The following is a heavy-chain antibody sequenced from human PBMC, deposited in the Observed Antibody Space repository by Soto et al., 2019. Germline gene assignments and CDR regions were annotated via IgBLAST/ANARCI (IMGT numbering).Heavy chain of an antibody. D-gene: IGHD1-26*01. V-gene: IGHV1-8*02. CDR1: GYSFRSYD. CDR3: GRDPYSGARYYLDL. J-gene: IGHJ4*02. CDR2: VHPETGSI. Sequence: GAAVKVSCKGSGYSFRSYDITWVRQAPGQGLEWMGWVHPETGSIGYAQRFQGRVSMTSDTSRNTTYMELSDLRVEDTAVYYCGRDPYSGARYYLDLWGQGTQVTVSS.